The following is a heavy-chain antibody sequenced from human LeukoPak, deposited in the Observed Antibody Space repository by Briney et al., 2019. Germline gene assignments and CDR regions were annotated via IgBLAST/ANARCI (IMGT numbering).Heavy chain of an antibody. CDR1: GLTFSSYA. Sequence: GGSLRLSCAASGLTFSSYAMHWVRQAPGKGLEWVAVISYDGSNKYYADSVKVRFTISRDNSKNTLYLQMNSLRAEDTAVYYCARDGAPAAIAAAGPGTNWFDPWGQGTLVTVSS. D-gene: IGHD2-2*01. CDR2: ISYDGSNK. V-gene: IGHV3-30*01. CDR3: ARDGAPAAIAAAGPGTNWFDP. J-gene: IGHJ5*02.